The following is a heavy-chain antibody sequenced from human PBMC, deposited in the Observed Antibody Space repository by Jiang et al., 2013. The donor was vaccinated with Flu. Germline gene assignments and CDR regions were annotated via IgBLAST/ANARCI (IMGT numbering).Heavy chain of an antibody. CDR3: ASAIGGAHYYYGMDV. V-gene: IGHV3-21*01. CDR2: ISSDNSYI. J-gene: IGHJ6*04. CDR1: GFTLSPYS. D-gene: IGHD2-15*01. Sequence: GEGLVKPGGSLRLSCAASGFTLSPYSMNWVRQAPGKGLEWVSFISSDNSYIHYADSVKGRFTISRDNAKNSLYLQMNSLTAEDTAVYYCASAIGGAHYYYGMDVWGKGTTVTVSS.